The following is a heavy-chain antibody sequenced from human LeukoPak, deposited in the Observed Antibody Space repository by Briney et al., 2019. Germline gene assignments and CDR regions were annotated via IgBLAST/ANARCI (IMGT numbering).Heavy chain of an antibody. D-gene: IGHD6-19*01. CDR2: IYPGDSGT. V-gene: IGHV5-51*01. CDR1: GYSFTSYW. CDR3: ARLGAVARMSPWFDP. J-gene: IGHJ5*02. Sequence: GESLKISCKGSGYSFTSYWIGWVRQMPGKGLVWMGMIYPGDSGTSYSPSFQGQVTISADKAISTAYLQWSSLKASDTAMYYCARLGAVARMSPWFDPWGQGTLVTVSS.